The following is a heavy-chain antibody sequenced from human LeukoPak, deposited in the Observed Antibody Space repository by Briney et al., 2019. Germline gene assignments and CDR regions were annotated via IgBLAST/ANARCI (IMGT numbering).Heavy chain of an antibody. J-gene: IGHJ4*02. V-gene: IGHV3-49*04. Sequence: GGSLRLSCAASGFTFSSYAMSWVRQAPGKGLEWVGFIRSKAYGGTTEYAASVKGRFTISRDDSKSIAYLQMNSLKTEDTAVYYCTRFTLDYWGQGTLVTVSS. CDR1: GFTFSSYA. CDR2: IRSKAYGGTT. CDR3: TRFTLDY.